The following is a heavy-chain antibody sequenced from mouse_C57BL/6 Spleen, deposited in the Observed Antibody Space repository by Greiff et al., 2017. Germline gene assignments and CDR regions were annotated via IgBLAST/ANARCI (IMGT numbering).Heavy chain of an antibody. CDR1: GFTFSDFY. J-gene: IGHJ4*01. V-gene: IGHV7-1*01. CDR2: SRNKANAYTT. CDR3: ERGRNAMDY. Sequence: EVQLVESGGGLVQSGRSLRLSCATSGFTFSDFYMEWVRQAPGKGLEWIAASRNKANAYTTEYSSSGKGRFIVSRDTSQSILYLQMHALGAAAPAIYYCERGRNAMDYWGQGTPVTVSA.